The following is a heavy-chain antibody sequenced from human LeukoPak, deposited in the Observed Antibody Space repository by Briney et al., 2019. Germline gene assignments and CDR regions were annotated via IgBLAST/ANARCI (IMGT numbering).Heavy chain of an antibody. Sequence: PSETLSLTCTVSGVSITSSGYYWGWIRQPPGKGLEWTVSIYYSGSTYYNPSLKSRVTISVDTSKNQFSLKLSSLTAADTAVYYCARQHTRGAVVALVDYWGQGTLVTVSS. CDR3: ARQHTRGAVVALVDY. J-gene: IGHJ4*02. CDR2: IYYSGST. V-gene: IGHV4-39*01. D-gene: IGHD3-22*01. CDR1: GVSITSSGYY.